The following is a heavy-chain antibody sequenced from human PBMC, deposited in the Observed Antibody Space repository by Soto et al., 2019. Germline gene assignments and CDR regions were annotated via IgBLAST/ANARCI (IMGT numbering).Heavy chain of an antibody. J-gene: IGHJ3*02. CDR2: ISYDGSNK. CDR1: GFPFSSYG. Sequence: GSLSLSFAASGFPFSSYGMHCVLQAPGKGLEWVAVISYDGSNKYYADSVKGRFTISRDNSKNTLYLQMNSLRAEDTAVYYCAKDRIDDPEAFDIWGQGTMVTVSS. V-gene: IGHV3-30*18. CDR3: AKDRIDDPEAFDI. D-gene: IGHD2-15*01.